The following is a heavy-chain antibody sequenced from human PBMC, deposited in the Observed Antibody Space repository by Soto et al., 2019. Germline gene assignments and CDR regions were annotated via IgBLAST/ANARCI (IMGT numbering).Heavy chain of an antibody. CDR3: ARGSGYYFDY. Sequence: SETLSLTCAVYGGSFSGYYWSWIRQPPGKGLEWIGEINHSGSTNYNPSLKSRVTISVDTSKNQFSLKLSSVTAADTAVYYCARGSGYYFDYWGQGTLVTVSS. J-gene: IGHJ4*02. D-gene: IGHD3-10*01. CDR2: INHSGST. CDR1: GGSFSGYY. V-gene: IGHV4-34*01.